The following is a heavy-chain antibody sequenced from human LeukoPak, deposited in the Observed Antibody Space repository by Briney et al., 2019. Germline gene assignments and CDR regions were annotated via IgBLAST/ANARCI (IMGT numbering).Heavy chain of an antibody. CDR1: GFTFSSYG. V-gene: IGHV3-33*01. D-gene: IGHD6-13*01. CDR2: IWYDGNNK. Sequence: GGSLRLSCAASGFTFSSYGMHWVRQAPGKGLEWVAVIWYDGNNKYYADSVKGRFTISRDDSKNTLYLQMNSLRAEDTAVYYCARGLAAAGLYFDYWGQGTLVTVSS. CDR3: ARGLAAAGLYFDY. J-gene: IGHJ4*02.